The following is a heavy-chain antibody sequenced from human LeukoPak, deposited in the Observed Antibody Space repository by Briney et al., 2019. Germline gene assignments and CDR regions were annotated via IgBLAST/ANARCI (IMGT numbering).Heavy chain of an antibody. Sequence: GGSLRLSCAASGFTFSSYAMSWVRQAPGKGLEWVSGISDSGSSTYYAESVKGRFTISRDNSKNTLYLQMNSLRAEDTAVYYCAKQGRDWLRDYYYYMDVWGKGTTVTISS. CDR2: ISDSGSST. CDR3: AKQGRDWLRDYYYYMDV. CDR1: GFTFSSYA. V-gene: IGHV3-23*01. D-gene: IGHD3-9*01. J-gene: IGHJ6*03.